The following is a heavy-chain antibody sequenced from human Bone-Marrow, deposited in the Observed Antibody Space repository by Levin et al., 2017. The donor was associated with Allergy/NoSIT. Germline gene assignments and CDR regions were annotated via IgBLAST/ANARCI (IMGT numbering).Heavy chain of an antibody. Sequence: SETLSLTCTVSGGSISSGIYFWSWVRQLPGKGLEWIGYVSYSGLTFYNQSLKSRVTISGDTSKNLFSLTLNSVTAADTAIYYCARGITVFGVVLAVNDAFDVWGQGTMVTVSS. CDR1: GGSISSGIYF. CDR3: ARGITVFGVVLAVNDAFDV. V-gene: IGHV4-31*03. D-gene: IGHD3-3*01. CDR2: VSYSGLT. J-gene: IGHJ3*01.